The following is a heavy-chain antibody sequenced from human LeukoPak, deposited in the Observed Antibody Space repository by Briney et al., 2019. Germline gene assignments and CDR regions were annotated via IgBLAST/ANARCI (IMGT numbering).Heavy chain of an antibody. Sequence: GASVKVSCRASGFTFTMSAVQWVRQARGQRLEWIGWIVVGSGNTNYTQKFQERVTITRDMSTSTAYMELSRLRSEDTAVYYCAAVGSFDYWGQGTLVTVSS. V-gene: IGHV1-58*01. CDR1: GFTFTMSA. D-gene: IGHD3-10*01. CDR2: IVVGSGNT. J-gene: IGHJ4*02. CDR3: AAVGSFDY.